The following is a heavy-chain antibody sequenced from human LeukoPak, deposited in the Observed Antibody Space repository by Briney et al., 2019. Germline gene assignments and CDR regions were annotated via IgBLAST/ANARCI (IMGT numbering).Heavy chain of an antibody. CDR1: GYTFTSYG. CDR2: ISAYNGNT. J-gene: IGHJ4*02. V-gene: IGHV1-18*01. D-gene: IGHD5-12*01. CDR3: ARGSGYDYFAFPRKYYFDY. Sequence: ASVNVSCKASGYTFTSYGISWVRQAPGQGLEWMGWISAYNGNTNYAQKLQGRVTMTTDTSTSTAYMELRSLRSDDTAVYYCARGSGYDYFAFPRKYYFDYWGQGTLVTVSS.